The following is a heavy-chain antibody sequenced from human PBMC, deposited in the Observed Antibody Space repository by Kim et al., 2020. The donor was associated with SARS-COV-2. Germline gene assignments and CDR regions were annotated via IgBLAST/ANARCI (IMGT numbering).Heavy chain of an antibody. D-gene: IGHD5-12*01. Sequence: GGSLRLSCAASGFTFSGYEMNWVRQAPGKGLEWVSYISSSGGTIYYADSVKGRFTISRDNAKNSLYLQMNSLRAEDTAVYYCARDVVGLRFVPNYYYYGMDVWGQGTTVTVSS. CDR2: ISSSGGTI. CDR3: ARDVVGLRFVPNYYYYGMDV. CDR1: GFTFSGYE. J-gene: IGHJ6*02. V-gene: IGHV3-48*03.